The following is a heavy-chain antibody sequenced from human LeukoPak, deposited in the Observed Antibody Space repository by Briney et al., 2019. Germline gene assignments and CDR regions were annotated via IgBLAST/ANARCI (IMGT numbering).Heavy chain of an antibody. D-gene: IGHD6-13*01. V-gene: IGHV3-53*01. CDR3: AKDSIAAAGSGYYFDY. CDR2: IYSGGST. J-gene: IGHJ4*02. CDR1: GFTVSSNY. Sequence: PGGSLRLSCAASGFTVSSNYMSWVRQAPGKGLEWVSVIYSGGSTYYADSVKGRFTISRDNSKNTLYLQMNSLRAEDTAVYYCAKDSIAAAGSGYYFDYWGQGTLVTVSS.